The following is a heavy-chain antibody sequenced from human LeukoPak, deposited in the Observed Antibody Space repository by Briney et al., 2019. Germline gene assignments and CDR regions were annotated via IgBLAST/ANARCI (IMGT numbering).Heavy chain of an antibody. J-gene: IGHJ4*02. Sequence: ASVKVSCKASGYTFTSYGISWVRQAPGQGLEWMGWISAYNGNTNYAQKLQGRVTITTDTSTSTAYMELRSLRSDDTAVYYCARDEYWVGATSYDYWGQGTLVTVSS. D-gene: IGHD1-26*01. CDR1: GYTFTSYG. V-gene: IGHV1-18*01. CDR3: ARDEYWVGATSYDY. CDR2: ISAYNGNT.